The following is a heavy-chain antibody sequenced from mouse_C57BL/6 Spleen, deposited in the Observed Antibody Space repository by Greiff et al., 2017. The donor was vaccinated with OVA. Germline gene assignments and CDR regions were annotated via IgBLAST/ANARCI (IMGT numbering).Heavy chain of an antibody. J-gene: IGHJ1*03. Sequence: QVHVKQSGAELVKPGASVKISCKASGYAFSSYWMNWVKQRPGKGLEWIGQIYPGDGDTNYNGKFKGKATLTADKSSSTAYMQLSSLTSEDSAVYFCAREGTTVVAHWYFDVWGTGTTVTVSS. CDR3: AREGTTVVAHWYFDV. CDR2: IYPGDGDT. V-gene: IGHV1-80*01. CDR1: GYAFSSYW. D-gene: IGHD1-1*01.